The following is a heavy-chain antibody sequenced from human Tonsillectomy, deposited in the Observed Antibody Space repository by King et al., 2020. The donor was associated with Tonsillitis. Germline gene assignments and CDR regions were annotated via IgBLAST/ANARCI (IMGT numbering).Heavy chain of an antibody. Sequence: VQLVESGGGLVQPGGSLRRSCAASGFRFSDSTMHWVRQASGKGLEWISRIRSKAENYATAYAASAIGRFSISRDDSHQTAFLQMDSLKTEDTAVYYCATSYTSGWTEFFDFWGQGILVTVSS. CDR3: ATSYTSGWTEFFDF. CDR1: GFRFSDST. D-gene: IGHD6-19*01. CDR2: IRSKAENYAT. J-gene: IGHJ4*02. V-gene: IGHV3-73*02.